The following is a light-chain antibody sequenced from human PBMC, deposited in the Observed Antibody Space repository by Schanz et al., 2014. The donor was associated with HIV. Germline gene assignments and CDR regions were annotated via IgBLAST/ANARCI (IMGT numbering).Light chain of an antibody. Sequence: QLVLTQSPSASASLGASVKLTCTLSSGHSSYAIAWHQQQPEKGPRYLMKLNSDGSHTKGDGIPDRFSGSSSGAERYLTISSLQSEDEAEYYCQTWDTDTWVFGGGTKLTVL. J-gene: IGLJ3*02. V-gene: IGLV4-69*01. CDR1: SGHSSYA. CDR2: LNSDGSH. CDR3: QTWDTDTWV.